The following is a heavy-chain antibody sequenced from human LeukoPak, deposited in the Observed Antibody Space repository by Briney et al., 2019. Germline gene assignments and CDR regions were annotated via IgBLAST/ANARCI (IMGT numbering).Heavy chain of an antibody. J-gene: IGHJ4*02. D-gene: IGHD6-13*01. Sequence: GVSLRLSCAASGFTVSSNYMSWVRQAPGKGLEWVSVIYSGGSTYYADSVKGRFTISRDNSKNTLYLQMNSLRAEDTAVYYCASSIVSSSWFGNNYWGQGTLVTVSS. CDR1: GFTVSSNY. CDR2: IYSGGST. V-gene: IGHV3-66*01. CDR3: ASSIVSSSWFGNNY.